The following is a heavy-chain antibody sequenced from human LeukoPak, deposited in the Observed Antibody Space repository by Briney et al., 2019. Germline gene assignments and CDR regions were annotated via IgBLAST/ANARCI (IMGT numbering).Heavy chain of an antibody. CDR1: GFTFGDYA. J-gene: IGHJ4*02. D-gene: IGHD2-21*02. Sequence: GSLRLSCTASGFTFGDYAMSWVRQPPGKGLEWIGSVYYSGNTYYNPSLKSRVTISVDTSKNQFSLKLNSVTAADTAMYYCAKEVVTAIQYYFDYWGQGTLVTVSS. CDR2: VYYSGNT. V-gene: IGHV4-39*07. CDR3: AKEVVTAIQYYFDY.